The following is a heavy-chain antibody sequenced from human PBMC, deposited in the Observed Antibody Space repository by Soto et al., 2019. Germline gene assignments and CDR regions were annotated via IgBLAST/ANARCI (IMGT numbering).Heavy chain of an antibody. CDR2: IYWDDDK. Sequence: QITLKESGPTLVKPTQTLTLTCTFSGFSLSTSGVGVGWIRQPPGKALEWLALIYWDDDKRYSPSLKSRLTLTKDTSKNQEVLTMTNMDPVDTATYDCAHRLHPCRYFDLWGRGTLVTVSS. J-gene: IGHJ2*01. V-gene: IGHV2-5*02. CDR1: GFSLSTSGVG. CDR3: AHRLHPCRYFDL.